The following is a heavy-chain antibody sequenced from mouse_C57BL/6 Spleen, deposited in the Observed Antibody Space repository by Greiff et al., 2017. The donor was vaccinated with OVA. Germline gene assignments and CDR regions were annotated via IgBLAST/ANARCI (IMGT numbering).Heavy chain of an antibody. CDR2: ISDGGSYT. CDR3: ARELYSVYFDY. J-gene: IGHJ2*01. CDR1: GFTFSSYA. Sequence: EVQGVESGGGLVKPGGSLKLSCAASGFTFSSYAMSWVRQTPEKRLEWVATISDGGSYTYYPDNVKGRFTISRDNAKNNLYLQMSHLKSEDTAMYYCARELYSVYFDYWGQGTTLTVSS. V-gene: IGHV5-4*01. D-gene: IGHD1-1*01.